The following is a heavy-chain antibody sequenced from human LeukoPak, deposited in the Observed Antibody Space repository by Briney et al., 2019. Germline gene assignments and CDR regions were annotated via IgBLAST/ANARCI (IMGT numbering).Heavy chain of an antibody. D-gene: IGHD5-18*01. J-gene: IGHJ4*02. CDR1: EFTFSHYA. CDR3: AARSGRIQLVSDY. V-gene: IGHV3-33*01. CDR2: IWSDATNR. Sequence: GGSLRLSCEASEFTFSHYAMHWVRQAPGKGLEWVAVIWSDATNRYYADSVKGRFSIYRDDSQKRVFLQMNSLRAEDTAVYYCAARSGRIQLVSDYWGQGTLVTVSS.